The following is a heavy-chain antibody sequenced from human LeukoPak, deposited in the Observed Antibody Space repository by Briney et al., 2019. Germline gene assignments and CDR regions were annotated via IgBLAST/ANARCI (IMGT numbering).Heavy chain of an antibody. J-gene: IGHJ2*01. CDR1: GGSISSGGYY. CDR2: IYYSGST. D-gene: IGHD5-18*01. CDR3: ARDLLDTSMVHYWYFDL. Sequence: PSQTLSLTCTVSGGSISSGGYYWSWIRQHPGKGLEWIGYIYYSGSTYYNPSLESRVTISVDTSKNQFSLKLSSVTAADTAVYYCARDLLDTSMVHYWYFDLWGRGTLVTVSS. V-gene: IGHV4-31*03.